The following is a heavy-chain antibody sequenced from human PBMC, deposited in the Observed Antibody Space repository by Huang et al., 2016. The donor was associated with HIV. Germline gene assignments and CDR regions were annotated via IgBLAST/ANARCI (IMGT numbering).Heavy chain of an antibody. V-gene: IGHV4-59*11. D-gene: IGHD3-22*01. CDR3: ARDGAYQYDSRAYYRDF. J-gene: IGHJ4*02. Sequence: QVQLQESGPGLVKPSETLSLTCIVSDGSISSHFWSWIRQPPGKGLEWIATINPSGGGNYNPSLESRVTLSKDSSKEQLSLKRQSVTAADTAVYYCARDGAYQYDSRAYYRDFWGQGTLVTVSS. CDR1: DGSISSHF. CDR2: INPSGGG.